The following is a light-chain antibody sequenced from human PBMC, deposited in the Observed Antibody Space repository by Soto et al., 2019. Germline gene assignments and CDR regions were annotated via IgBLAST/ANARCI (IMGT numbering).Light chain of an antibody. CDR2: GAS. Sequence: IVMTQSPATLSVSPGERATLSCRASRSVSSNLAWYQQKPGQAPGLLLYGASTRATGIPARFSGSGSGTEFTLTISSLQSEDLAVYYCQQYNNWPAITFGQGTRLEIK. CDR1: RSVSSN. V-gene: IGKV3D-15*01. J-gene: IGKJ5*01. CDR3: QQYNNWPAIT.